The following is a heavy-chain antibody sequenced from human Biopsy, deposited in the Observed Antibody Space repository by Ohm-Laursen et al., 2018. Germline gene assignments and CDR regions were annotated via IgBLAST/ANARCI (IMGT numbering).Heavy chain of an antibody. Sequence: SLRLSFAAPGFSFSSYGIHWVCQPPATGRGWVEVISDDGRNKYYVDSVKGRFTISRDNSKNTLYLQMNNLRAEDTAVFYCAKDLRNNNWGVENWGQGTLVTVSS. CDR3: AKDLRNNNWGVEN. CDR2: ISDDGRNK. V-gene: IGHV3-30*18. CDR1: GFSFSSYG. D-gene: IGHD7-27*01. J-gene: IGHJ4*02.